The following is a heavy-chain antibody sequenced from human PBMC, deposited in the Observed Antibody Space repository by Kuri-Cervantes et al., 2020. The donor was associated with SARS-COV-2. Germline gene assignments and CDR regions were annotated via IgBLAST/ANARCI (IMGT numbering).Heavy chain of an antibody. J-gene: IGHJ4*02. CDR2: LNPSSGNT. CDR3: ARVPPTGDRDCCDH. Sequence: ASVKVSCKASGYTFSSFYIHWVRQAPGQGLEWLGLLNPSSGNTVYAQKFQGRVTMTRDTSTSTIYMELSRLRPDDTAVYFCARVPPTGDRDCCDHWGRGTLVTVSS. D-gene: IGHD7-27*01. V-gene: IGHV1-46*01. CDR1: GYTFSSFY.